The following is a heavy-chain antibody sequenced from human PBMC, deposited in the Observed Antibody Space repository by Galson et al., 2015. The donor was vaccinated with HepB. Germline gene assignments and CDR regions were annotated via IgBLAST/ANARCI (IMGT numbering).Heavy chain of an antibody. V-gene: IGHV3-74*01. D-gene: IGHD6-19*01. CDR1: GFTFRIYW. CDR3: ARDSGGWHFFDY. Sequence: SLRLSCATSGFTFRIYWMHWVRQAPGKGLVWVSRINSDGSSTSYADPVKGRFTISRDNAKNSLYLQMNSLRAEDTAVYYCARDSGGWHFFDYWGQGTLVTVSS. CDR2: INSDGSST. J-gene: IGHJ4*02.